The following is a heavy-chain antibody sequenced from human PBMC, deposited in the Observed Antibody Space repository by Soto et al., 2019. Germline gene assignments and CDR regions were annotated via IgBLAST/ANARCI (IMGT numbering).Heavy chain of an antibody. CDR1: GGSISSSGYY. Sequence: QLQLQESGPGLVKPSETLSLTCSVSGGSISSSGYYWGWIRQPPGKVLEWIGSMYSSGNTYYGTSLKSRVTISADMSKNHFALKLSSMTAADTAVDYCARHLDCGGNVYFDYWGQGTLVTVSS. V-gene: IGHV4-39*01. J-gene: IGHJ4*02. CDR3: ARHLDCGGNVYFDY. CDR2: MYSSGNT. D-gene: IGHD4-17*01.